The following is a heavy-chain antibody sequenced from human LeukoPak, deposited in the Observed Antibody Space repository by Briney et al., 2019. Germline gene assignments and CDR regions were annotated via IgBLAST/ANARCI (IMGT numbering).Heavy chain of an antibody. CDR2: ISGSGGTT. CDR3: AKVPGGQQLALWYFDL. Sequence: GGSLRLSCAASGFTFSSYSMNWVRQAPGKGLEWVSFISGSGGTTYYADSVKGRFTISRDNSKNTLYLQMSSLRAEDTAVYYCAKVPGGQQLALWYFDLWGRGTLVTVSS. D-gene: IGHD1-7*01. J-gene: IGHJ2*01. V-gene: IGHV3-23*01. CDR1: GFTFSSYS.